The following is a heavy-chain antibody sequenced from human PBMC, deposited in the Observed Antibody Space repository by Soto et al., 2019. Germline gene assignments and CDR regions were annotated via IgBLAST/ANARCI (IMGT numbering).Heavy chain of an antibody. V-gene: IGHV4-59*01. CDR1: GGSISSYY. D-gene: IGHD6-6*01. J-gene: IGHJ6*02. Sequence: PSETLSLTCSVSGGSISSYYWSWIRQPPGKGLEWIGYIYYSGSTNYNPSLKSRVTISVDTSKNQFSLKLSSVTAADTAVYYCARGNFVGIAARKYYYYGMDVWDQGTTGTVSS. CDR2: IYYSGST. CDR3: ARGNFVGIAARKYYYYGMDV.